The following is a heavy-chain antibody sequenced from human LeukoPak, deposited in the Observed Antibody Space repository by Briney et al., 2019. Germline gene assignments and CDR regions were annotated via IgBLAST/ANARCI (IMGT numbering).Heavy chain of an antibody. J-gene: IGHJ6*02. D-gene: IGHD3-16*01. V-gene: IGHV3-7*03. Sequence: PGGSLRLSCAVSGFPLSDAWMNWARQAPGKGLEWVASINHNGNVNYYVDSVKGRFTISRDNAKNSLYLQMSNLRAEDTAVYFCARGGGLDVWGQGATVTVSS. CDR3: ARGGGLDV. CDR1: GFPLSDAW. CDR2: INHNGNVN.